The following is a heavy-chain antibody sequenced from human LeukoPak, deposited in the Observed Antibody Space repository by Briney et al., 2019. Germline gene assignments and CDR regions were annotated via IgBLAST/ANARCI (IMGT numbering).Heavy chain of an antibody. V-gene: IGHV4-59*12. CDR1: GGSISNYY. CDR2: ISYSGST. CDR3: ARETGTSNMDV. J-gene: IGHJ6*02. D-gene: IGHD1-7*01. Sequence: SETLSLTCTVSGGSISNYYWSWIRQPPGKGLDWIGYISYSGSTKYNPSLQIRVIMSVDTSKNQFSLKLTSVTAADTAVYYCARETGTSNMDVWGQGTTVIVSS.